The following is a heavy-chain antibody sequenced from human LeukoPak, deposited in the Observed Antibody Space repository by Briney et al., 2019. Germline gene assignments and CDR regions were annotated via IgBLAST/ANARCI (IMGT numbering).Heavy chain of an antibody. CDR2: IIPIFGTA. CDR1: GGTFSSYA. V-gene: IGHV1-69*13. Sequence: SVKVSCKASGGTFSSYAISWVRQAPGQGLEWMGVIIPIFGTANYAQKFQGRVTITADESTSTAYMELSSLRSEDTAVYYCAGMVRGVITARGFDYWGQGTLVTVSS. CDR3: AGMVRGVITARGFDY. D-gene: IGHD3-10*01. J-gene: IGHJ4*02.